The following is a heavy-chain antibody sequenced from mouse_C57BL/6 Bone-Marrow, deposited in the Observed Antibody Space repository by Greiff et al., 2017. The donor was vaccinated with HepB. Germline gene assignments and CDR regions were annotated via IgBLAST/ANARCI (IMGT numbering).Heavy chain of an antibody. J-gene: IGHJ4*01. D-gene: IGHD1-3*01. V-gene: IGHV1-55*01. CDR3: LVRDNPYAMDY. CDR1: GYTFTSYW. Sequence: VQLQQSGAELVKPGASVKMSCKASGYTFTSYWITWVKQRPGQGLEWIGDIYPGSGSTNYNEKFKSKATLAVDTSSSTAYMQLSSLTSEDSAVYYCLVRDNPYAMDYWGQGTSVTVSS. CDR2: IYPGSGST.